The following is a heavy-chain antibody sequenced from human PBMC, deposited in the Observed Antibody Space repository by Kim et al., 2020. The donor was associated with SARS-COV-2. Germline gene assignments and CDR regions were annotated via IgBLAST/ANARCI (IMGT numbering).Heavy chain of an antibody. J-gene: IGHJ6*02. Sequence: KGRFTISSDNAKNSLYLQMNSLRAEDTAVYYCARDIRVGAKVGYYYGMDVWGQGTTVTVSS. CDR3: ARDIRVGAKVGYYYGMDV. V-gene: IGHV3-11*04. D-gene: IGHD1-26*01.